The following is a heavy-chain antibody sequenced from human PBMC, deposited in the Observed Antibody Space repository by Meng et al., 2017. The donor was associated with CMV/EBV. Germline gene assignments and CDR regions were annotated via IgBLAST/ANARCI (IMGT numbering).Heavy chain of an antibody. J-gene: IGHJ4*02. Sequence: VQGQGSGPGLVKPYQNLSLTCTLSGGSISSGDYYWSWIRQPTGKGLEWIGYIYYSGSTYYNPSLKSRVTISVDTSKNQFSLKLSSVTAADTAVYYCASSGAREDDYWGQGTLVTVSS. D-gene: IGHD5-12*01. CDR1: GGSISSGDYY. CDR3: ASSGAREDDY. CDR2: IYYSGST. V-gene: IGHV4-30-4*08.